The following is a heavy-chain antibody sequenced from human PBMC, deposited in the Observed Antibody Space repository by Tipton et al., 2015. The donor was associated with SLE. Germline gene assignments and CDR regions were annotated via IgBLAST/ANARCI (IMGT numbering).Heavy chain of an antibody. J-gene: IGHJ4*02. CDR3: ATRWTTVVY. CDR1: GGSFSGYY. V-gene: IGHV4-34*01. D-gene: IGHD4-23*01. Sequence: LSLTCAVYGGSFSGYYWSWIRQPPGKGLEWIGEINHSGSTNYNPSLKSRVTISVDTSKNQFSLKLSSVTAADTAVYYCATRWTTVVYWGQGTLVTVSS. CDR2: INHSGST.